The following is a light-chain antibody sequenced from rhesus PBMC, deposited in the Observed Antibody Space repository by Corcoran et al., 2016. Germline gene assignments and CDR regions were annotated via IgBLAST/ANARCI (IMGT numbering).Light chain of an antibody. J-gene: IGKJ1*01. CDR1: QSVRNS. CDR3: QHYITWPRT. Sequence: DIVLTQSPATLPLSPGERATLSCRASQSVRNSLAWYQQMPGQVPRLLIYDSSTRVSGIPGRISGSGSGTDFTLTIRRLEPEDFGIYYCQHYITWPRTFGQGTKVEFK. V-gene: IGKV3-42*03. CDR2: DSS.